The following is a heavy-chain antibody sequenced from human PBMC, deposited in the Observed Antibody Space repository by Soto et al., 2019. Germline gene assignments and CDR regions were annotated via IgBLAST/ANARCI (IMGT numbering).Heavy chain of an antibody. CDR2: IYPGDSDT. CDR3: ARRRYDFWSGLYGMDG. Sequence: GRSQNSPCKGSGNSFTTDWIGWVGQMPRKGIEWMGIIYPGDSDTRYSPSFQSHVTITADKSISTAYLQWSSLKASDTAIYYCARRRYDFWSGLYGMDGWGQGTTVIVTS. D-gene: IGHD3-3*01. CDR1: GNSFTTDW. V-gene: IGHV5-51*01. J-gene: IGHJ6*01.